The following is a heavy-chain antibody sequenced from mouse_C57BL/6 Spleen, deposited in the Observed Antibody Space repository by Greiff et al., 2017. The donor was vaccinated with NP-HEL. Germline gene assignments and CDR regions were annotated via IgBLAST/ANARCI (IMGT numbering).Heavy chain of an antibody. CDR2: IYPGDGDT. V-gene: IGHV1-82*01. CDR3: ARSDYGSSYWFAY. Sequence: VKLMESGPELVKPGASVKISCKASGYAFSSSWMNWVKQRPGKGLEWIGGIYPGDGDTNYNGKFKGKATLTADKSSSTAYMQLSSLTSEDSAVYFCARSDYGSSYWFAYWGQGTLVTVSA. D-gene: IGHD1-1*01. CDR1: GYAFSSSW. J-gene: IGHJ3*01.